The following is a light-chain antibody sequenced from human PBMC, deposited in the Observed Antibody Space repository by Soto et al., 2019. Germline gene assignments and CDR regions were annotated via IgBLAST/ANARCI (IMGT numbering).Light chain of an antibody. CDR1: QSLLHSTGNYY. Sequence: DIVMAQSPLSLPVTPGETASISCRSSQSLLHSTGNYYLDWYLQKPGQSPQLLIYWGSNRASGVPDRFSGSGSGTEFTLTISSLQSEDFAVYYCQQYNSWPLTFGGGTKVDIK. CDR3: QQYNSWPLT. V-gene: IGKV2-28*01. CDR2: WGS. J-gene: IGKJ4*01.